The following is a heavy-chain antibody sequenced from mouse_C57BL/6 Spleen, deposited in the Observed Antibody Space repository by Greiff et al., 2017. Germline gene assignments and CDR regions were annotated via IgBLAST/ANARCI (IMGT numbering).Heavy chain of an antibody. Sequence: DVKLVESGGGLVQPGGSMKLSCVASGFTFSNYWMNWVRQSPEKGLEWVAQIRLKSDNYATHYAESVKGRFTIPRDDSKSSVYLQMNNLRAEDTGIYYCTGPIYYGNYVFDYWGQGTTLTVSS. J-gene: IGHJ2*01. V-gene: IGHV6-3*01. CDR1: GFTFSNYW. D-gene: IGHD2-1*01. CDR3: TGPIYYGNYVFDY. CDR2: IRLKSDNYAT.